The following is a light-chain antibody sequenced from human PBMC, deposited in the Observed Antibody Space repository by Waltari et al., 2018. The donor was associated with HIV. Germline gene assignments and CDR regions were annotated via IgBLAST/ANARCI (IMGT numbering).Light chain of an antibody. CDR1: HIERKS. J-gene: IGLJ2*01. CDR2: YDS. V-gene: IGLV3-21*04. Sequence: TQTPSVSVAPGKTARITCGGKHIERKSVHWYQQKPGQAPLWVIYYDSDRPSGIPERFSGCNSGNTATLTSSRVGDGDEADDSGQVWDSTSDHVLFGGGTRLTVL. CDR3: QVWDSTSDHVL.